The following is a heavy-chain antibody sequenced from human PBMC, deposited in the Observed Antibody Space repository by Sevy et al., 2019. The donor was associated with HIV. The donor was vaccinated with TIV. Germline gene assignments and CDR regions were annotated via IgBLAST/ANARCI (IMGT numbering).Heavy chain of an antibody. D-gene: IGHD2-15*01. CDR2: ISYDGSNK. CDR3: AKDCSGGSCILY. V-gene: IGHV3-30*18. J-gene: IGHJ4*02. Sequence: GGSLRLSCAASGFTFSIYGMHWVRQAPGKGLEWVAVISYDGSNKYYADSVKGRFTISRDNSKKTLYLQMNSLRAEDTAVYYWAKDCSGGSCILYWGQGTLVTVSS. CDR1: GFTFSIYG.